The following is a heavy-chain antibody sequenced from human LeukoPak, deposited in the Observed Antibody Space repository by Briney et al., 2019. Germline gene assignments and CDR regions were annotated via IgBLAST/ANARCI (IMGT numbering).Heavy chain of an antibody. CDR3: ARSPRSGYFDY. CDR1: GFTFSSYA. J-gene: IGHJ4*02. Sequence: GRSLRLSCAASGFTFSSYAMHWVRQAPGKGLEWVAVISYDGNNKYYADSVKGRFTISRDNSKNTLYLQMNSLRAEDTAVYYCARSPRSGYFDYWGQGTLVTVSS. CDR2: ISYDGNNK. D-gene: IGHD2-15*01. V-gene: IGHV3-30-3*01.